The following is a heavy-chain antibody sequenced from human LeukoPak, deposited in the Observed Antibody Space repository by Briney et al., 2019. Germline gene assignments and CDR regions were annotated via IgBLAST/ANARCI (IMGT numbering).Heavy chain of an antibody. V-gene: IGHV4-4*07. CDR1: GGSIISYY. CDR2: IYTSGST. CDR3: AREWGGYCSSTSCLPFDY. J-gene: IGHJ4*02. Sequence: SETLSLTCTVSGGSIISYYWSWIRQPAGKGLQWIGRIYTSGSTNYNPSLKSRVTMSVDTSKNQFSLKLSSVTAADTAVYYCAREWGGYCSSTSCLPFDYWGQGTLVTVSS. D-gene: IGHD2-2*01.